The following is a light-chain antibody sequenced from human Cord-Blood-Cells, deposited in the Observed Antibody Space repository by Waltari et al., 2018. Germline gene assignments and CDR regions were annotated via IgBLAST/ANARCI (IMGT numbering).Light chain of an antibody. V-gene: IGKV3-15*01. CDR2: GAS. CDR1: QSVSSN. CDR3: QQYNNWPPFT. J-gene: IGKJ3*01. Sequence: EIVMTQSPATLSGSPGEIATLPCRASQSVSSNLAWYQQKPGQAPRLLIYGASTRATGIPARFSGSGSGTEFTLTISSLQSEDFAVYYCQQYNNWPPFTFGPGTKVDIK.